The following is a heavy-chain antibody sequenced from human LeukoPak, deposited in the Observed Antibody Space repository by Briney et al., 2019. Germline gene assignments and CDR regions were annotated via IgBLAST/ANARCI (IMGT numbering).Heavy chain of an antibody. Sequence: ASVKVSCRSSGFTFTDHYIHWVRQGPGQGLEWMGYIGPHSTFTSSPQEFQGRVTMTRDASMSTAYMELTRLTSDDTAVYYCVREGEGPLSKDFDYWGQGTLVTVSS. V-gene: IGHV1-2*02. CDR1: GFTFTDHY. CDR3: VREGEGPLSKDFDY. D-gene: IGHD2/OR15-2a*01. CDR2: IGPHSTFT. J-gene: IGHJ4*02.